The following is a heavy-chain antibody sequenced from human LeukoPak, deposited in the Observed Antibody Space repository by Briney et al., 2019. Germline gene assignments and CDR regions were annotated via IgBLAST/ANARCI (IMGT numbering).Heavy chain of an antibody. CDR3: ATSPTTYYYYYMDV. CDR1: GGSFSGYC. D-gene: IGHD1-1*01. J-gene: IGHJ6*03. Sequence: SETLSLTCAVYGGSFSGYCWSWIRQPPGKGLEWIGEINHSGTTNYNPSLKSRVTMSVDTSTNQFSLKLSSVTAADTAVYYFATSPTTYYYYYMDVWGKGTTVTVSS. V-gene: IGHV4-34*01. CDR2: INHSGTT.